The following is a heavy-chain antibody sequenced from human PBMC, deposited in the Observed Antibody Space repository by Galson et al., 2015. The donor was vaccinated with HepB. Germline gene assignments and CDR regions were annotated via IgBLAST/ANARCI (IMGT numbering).Heavy chain of an antibody. CDR2: ISKDGNNK. V-gene: IGHV3-30*03. Sequence: SLRLSCAASGFTFNTFDIHWVRQGPGTRLEWVAVISKDGNNKYYADSVKGRFSISRDNSKNTIYLQMNSLRPEDTAAYYCVRDLYDFVWGSFLHWGQGTLVTVSS. CDR3: VRDLYDFVWGSFLH. CDR1: GFTFNTFD. D-gene: IGHD3-16*01. J-gene: IGHJ4*02.